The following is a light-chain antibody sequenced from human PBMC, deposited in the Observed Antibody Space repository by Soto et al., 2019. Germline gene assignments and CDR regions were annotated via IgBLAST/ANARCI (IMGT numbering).Light chain of an antibody. Sequence: QSALTQPASVSGSPGQSITISCTGTSSDVGGYNYVSWYQQHPGKAPKLMIYEVSNRPSGVSNRFSGSKSGNTASLTISGLQAEDDADYFCNSYGSTSTRYVFGTGTKLTVL. CDR3: NSYGSTSTRYV. J-gene: IGLJ1*01. V-gene: IGLV2-14*01. CDR1: SSDVGGYNY. CDR2: EVS.